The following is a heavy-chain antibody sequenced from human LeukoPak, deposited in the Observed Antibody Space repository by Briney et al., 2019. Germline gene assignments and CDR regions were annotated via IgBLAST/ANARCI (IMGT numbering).Heavy chain of an antibody. D-gene: IGHD2-2*01. CDR3: ANVAKGRFFFYHMDV. J-gene: IGHJ6*04. CDR2: ISSDNGIP. Sequence: GASVRVSCKASGRTNNRFGVTWVRRAPGQGLEWIGWISSDNGIPRYADKFQGRVTISADTSTTTAYIEMRSLTYDDTAVYFCANVAKGRFFFYHMDVWGKGTTVTVSS. V-gene: IGHV1-18*01. CDR1: GRTNNRFG.